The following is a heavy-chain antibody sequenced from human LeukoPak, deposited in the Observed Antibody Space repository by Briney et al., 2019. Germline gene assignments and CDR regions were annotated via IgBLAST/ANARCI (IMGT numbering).Heavy chain of an antibody. Sequence: GGSLRLSCAASGFSFSSYYMYWVRQAPEKGLVWVSRIKTDGSSTAYADSVKGRFTISRDNAKDTLYLQMNSLRAEDTAVYYCVAYNWNYPDYWGQGTLVTVSS. D-gene: IGHD1-20*01. CDR2: IKTDGSST. CDR3: VAYNWNYPDY. CDR1: GFSFSSYY. J-gene: IGHJ4*02. V-gene: IGHV3-74*01.